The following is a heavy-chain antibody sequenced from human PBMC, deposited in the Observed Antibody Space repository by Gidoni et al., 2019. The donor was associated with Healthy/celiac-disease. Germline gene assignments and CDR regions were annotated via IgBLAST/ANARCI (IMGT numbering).Heavy chain of an antibody. V-gene: IGHV3-23*01. CDR3: AKFTKGYYYDSSGYDAFDI. CDR2: IRGSGGST. J-gene: IGHJ3*02. D-gene: IGHD3-22*01. Sequence: EVQLLESGGGLVQPGGSLRLAGAASGFPFSSYAMRWVRQAPGKGLEWVSAIRGSGGSTYYADSVKGRFTISRDNSKNTLYLQMNSLRAEDTAVYYCAKFTKGYYYDSSGYDAFDIWGQGTMVTVSS. CDR1: GFPFSSYA.